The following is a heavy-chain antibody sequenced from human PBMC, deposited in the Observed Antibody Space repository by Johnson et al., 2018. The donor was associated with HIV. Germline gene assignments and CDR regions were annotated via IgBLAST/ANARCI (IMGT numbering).Heavy chain of an antibody. J-gene: IGHJ3*02. Sequence: QVQLVESGGGVVQPGGSLRLSCATSGFTFSSYGMHWVRQAPGKGLEWVAFIQYDGSNNYYGDSVKGRFTISRDNSKNTLYLLMNSLRAEDTAVYYCGKDDLGWELSHDDAFDIWGQGTMVTVSS. CDR1: GFTFSSYG. V-gene: IGHV3-30*02. CDR3: GKDDLGWELSHDDAFDI. D-gene: IGHD1-26*01. CDR2: IQYDGSNN.